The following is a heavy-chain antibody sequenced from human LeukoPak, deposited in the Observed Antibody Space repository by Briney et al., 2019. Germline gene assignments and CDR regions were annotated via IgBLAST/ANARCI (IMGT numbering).Heavy chain of an antibody. V-gene: IGHV3-73*01. CDR3: TASGSYYFDY. CDR2: IRTKPNNYAT. CDR1: GFTFGGSA. D-gene: IGHD1-26*01. Sequence: GGSLRLSCAASGFTFGGSAIHWVRQASGQGLEWVGRIRTKPNNYATAYAASVTGRFTISRDDSKNTAYLQVDSLKPDDTAVYYCTASGSYYFDYWGQGTLVTVSS. J-gene: IGHJ4*02.